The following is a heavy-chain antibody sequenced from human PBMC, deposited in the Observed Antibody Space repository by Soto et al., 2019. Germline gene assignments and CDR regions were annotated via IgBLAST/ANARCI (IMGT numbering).Heavy chain of an antibody. J-gene: IGHJ6*02. V-gene: IGHV4-34*01. CDR3: ARGRRGFWSGYYGRNYYGMDV. CDR1: GGSFSGYY. Sequence: PSETLSLTCAVYGGSFSGYYWSWIRQPPGKGLEWLGEINHSGSTNYNPSLKSRVTISVDTSKNQFSLKLSSVTAADTAVYYRARGRRGFWSGYYGRNYYGMDVWGQGTTVTVSS. D-gene: IGHD3-3*01. CDR2: INHSGST.